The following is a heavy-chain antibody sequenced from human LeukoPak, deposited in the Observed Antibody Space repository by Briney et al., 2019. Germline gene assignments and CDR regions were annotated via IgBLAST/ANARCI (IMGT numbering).Heavy chain of an antibody. CDR2: IKSKTDGGTT. J-gene: IGHJ4*02. CDR1: GFTFSNAW. CDR3: TSDYGDYAEYYFDY. Sequence: GRSLRLSCAASGFTFSNAWMSWVRQAPGKGLEWVGRIKSKTDGGTTDYAAPVKGRFTISRDDSKNTLYLQMNSLKTEDTAVYYCTSDYGDYAEYYFDYWGQGTLVTVSS. D-gene: IGHD4-17*01. V-gene: IGHV3-15*01.